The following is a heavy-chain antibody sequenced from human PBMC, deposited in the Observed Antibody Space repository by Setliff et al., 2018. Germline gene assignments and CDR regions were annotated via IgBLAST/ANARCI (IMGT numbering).Heavy chain of an antibody. V-gene: IGHV3-15*01. CDR2: IKSKTDGGTV. Sequence: GGSLRLSCAVSGFTFSNAWMSWVRQAPGKGLEWVGRIKSKTDGGTVDYAAPVRGRFTISRDDSKDMVYLQMNSLRAEDTAVYYCARSPSTWQTYYYAMDVWGQGITVTVSS. J-gene: IGHJ6*02. CDR3: ARSPSTWQTYYYAMDV. D-gene: IGHD3-3*02. CDR1: GFTFSNAW.